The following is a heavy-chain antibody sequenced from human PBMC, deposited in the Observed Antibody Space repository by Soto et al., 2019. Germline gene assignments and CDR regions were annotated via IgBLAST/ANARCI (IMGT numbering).Heavy chain of an antibody. Sequence: QVQLVQSGAEVKKPGASVKVSCKASGYTFTSYAMHWVRQAPGQRLEWMGWINAGNGNTKYSQKFQGRVTITRDTSASTAYMELSSLRSEDTALYYCARGPGGPDGPGDYWGQGTLVPVSS. V-gene: IGHV1-3*01. D-gene: IGHD2-15*01. CDR2: INAGNGNT. J-gene: IGHJ4*02. CDR3: ARGPGGPDGPGDY. CDR1: GYTFTSYA.